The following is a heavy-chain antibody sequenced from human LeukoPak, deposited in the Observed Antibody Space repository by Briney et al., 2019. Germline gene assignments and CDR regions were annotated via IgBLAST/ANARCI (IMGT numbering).Heavy chain of an antibody. V-gene: IGHV1-46*01. CDR3: ARDIYDSSGYPNSWFDP. CDR2: INPSGGST. Sequence: ASVKVSCKASGYTFTSYYMHWVRQAPGQGLEWMGIINPSGGSTSYAQKFQGRVTMTRDMSTSTVYMQLSRLRSDDTAVYYCARDIYDSSGYPNSWFDPWGQGTLVTVSS. D-gene: IGHD3-22*01. J-gene: IGHJ5*02. CDR1: GYTFTSYY.